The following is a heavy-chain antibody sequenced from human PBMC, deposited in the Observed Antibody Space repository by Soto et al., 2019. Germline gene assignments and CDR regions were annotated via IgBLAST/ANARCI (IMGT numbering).Heavy chain of an antibody. J-gene: IGHJ6*01. CDR2: ISYDGSNK. CDR1: GFTFSSYA. D-gene: IGHD2-2*01. Sequence: GGSLRLSCAASGFTFSSYAMHWVRQAPGKGLEWVAVISYDGSNKYYADSVKGRFTISRDNSKNTLYLQMNSLRAEDTAVYYCARDPRYGLVPAAMGLEKYYGSGAYGLDGRGQGTTVTVSS. CDR3: ARDPRYGLVPAAMGLEKYYGSGAYGLDG. V-gene: IGHV3-30-3*01.